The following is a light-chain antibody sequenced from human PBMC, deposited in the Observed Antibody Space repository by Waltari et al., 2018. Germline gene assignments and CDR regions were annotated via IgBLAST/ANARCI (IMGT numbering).Light chain of an antibody. CDR1: QSVSSQ. Sequence: EIVLTQSPATLSLSPGEGATLSCRASQSVSSQLVWYQQKRGQAPRLLIYDASNRATGIPARFSGSGSGTDFTITISSLEPEDFAVYYCQQCNNSPPTFGQGTKVEIK. J-gene: IGKJ1*01. V-gene: IGKV3-11*01. CDR3: QQCNNSPPT. CDR2: DAS.